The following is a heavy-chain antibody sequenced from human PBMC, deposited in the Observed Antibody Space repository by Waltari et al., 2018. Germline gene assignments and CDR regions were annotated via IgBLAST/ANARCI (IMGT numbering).Heavy chain of an antibody. CDR2: ISGSGGST. V-gene: IGHV3-23*01. J-gene: IGHJ4*02. Sequence: EVQLLESGGGLVQPGGSMRLPCSASGFPFSSYAMSWVRQPPGKGVEWVSAISGSGGSTYYADAVKGRFTISRDNSKNTLYLQMNSLRAEDTAVYYCAKDEGWESRHYYFDYWGQGTLVTVSS. CDR1: GFPFSSYA. D-gene: IGHD1-26*01. CDR3: AKDEGWESRHYYFDY.